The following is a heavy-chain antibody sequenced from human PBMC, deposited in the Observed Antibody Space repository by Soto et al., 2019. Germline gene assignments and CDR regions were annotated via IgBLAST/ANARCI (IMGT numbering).Heavy chain of an antibody. CDR2: ISYDGSNK. D-gene: IGHD3-9*01. Sequence: GGSLSLSCAASGFTFSSYGMHWVRQAPGKGLEWVAVISYDGSNKYYADSVKGRFTISRDNSKNTLYLQMNSLRAEDTAVYYCAKGPASSVWLGDWFDPWGQGTLVTVSS. V-gene: IGHV3-30*18. CDR1: GFTFSSYG. CDR3: AKGPASSVWLGDWFDP. J-gene: IGHJ5*02.